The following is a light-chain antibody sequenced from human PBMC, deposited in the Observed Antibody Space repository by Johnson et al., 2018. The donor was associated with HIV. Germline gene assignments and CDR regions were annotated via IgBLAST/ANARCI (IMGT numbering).Light chain of an antibody. V-gene: IGLV1-51*01. J-gene: IGLJ1*01. CDR1: SSNIGNNY. Sequence: QSVLTQPPSVSAAPGQKVTISCSGSSSNIGNNYVSWYQQLPGTAPKLLIHDNNKRPSGIPDRFSGSKSGTSATLGITGLQTGDEADYYCETWDSSLSGVFGTGTKVTVL. CDR3: ETWDSSLSGV. CDR2: DNN.